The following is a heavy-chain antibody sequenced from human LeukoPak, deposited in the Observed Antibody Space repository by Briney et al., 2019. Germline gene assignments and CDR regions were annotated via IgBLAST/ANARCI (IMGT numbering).Heavy chain of an antibody. J-gene: IGHJ5*02. D-gene: IGHD6-13*01. Sequence: GGSLRLSCAASGFTFSSYGMHWVRQAPGKGLEWVAVISYDGSNKYYADSVKGRFTISRDNSKNALYLQMNSLRAEDTAVYYCAKVIGVRVAAAPGLDPWGQGTLVTVSS. CDR2: ISYDGSNK. CDR1: GFTFSSYG. V-gene: IGHV3-30*18. CDR3: AKVIGVRVAAAPGLDP.